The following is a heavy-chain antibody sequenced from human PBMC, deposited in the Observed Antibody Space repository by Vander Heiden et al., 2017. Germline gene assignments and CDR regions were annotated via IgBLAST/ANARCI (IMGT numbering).Heavy chain of an antibody. V-gene: IGHV3-43*01. Sequence: EVQLVDFGGVVVQPVASLSPSCAPSGFTFADYTMHWHRLAPGKGVEWVSLISWDGGRTYYADSVKGRFTISRDNSKNSLYLQMNSLRTEDTALYYCAKGSTVVSLVFDYWGQGTLVTVSS. CDR1: GFTFADYT. D-gene: IGHD2-8*02. CDR2: ISWDGGRT. J-gene: IGHJ4*02. CDR3: AKGSTVVSLVFDY.